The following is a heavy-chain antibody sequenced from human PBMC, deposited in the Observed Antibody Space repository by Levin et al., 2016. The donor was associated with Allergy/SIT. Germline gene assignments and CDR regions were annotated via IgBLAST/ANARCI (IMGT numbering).Heavy chain of an antibody. CDR2: IYYSGST. D-gene: IGHD3-3*01. V-gene: IGHV4-31*02. CDR3: ARNLWSGYYMGAFDY. Sequence: WIRQPPGKGLEWIGYIYYSGSTYYNPSLKSRVTISVDTSKNQFSLKLSSVTAADTAVYYCARNLWSGYYMGAFDYWGQGTLVTVSS. J-gene: IGHJ4*02.